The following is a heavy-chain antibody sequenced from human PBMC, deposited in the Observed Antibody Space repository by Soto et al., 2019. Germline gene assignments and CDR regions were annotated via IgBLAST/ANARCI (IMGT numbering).Heavy chain of an antibody. V-gene: IGHV4-59*01. J-gene: IGHJ3*02. Sequence: QVQLQESGPGLVKPSETLSLTCTVSGGSISSYYWSWIRQPPGKGLEWIGYIYYSGSTNYNPSLKSQVTIPVDTPRNQFPLKLSSVTAADTAVYYCARGRQQLVHHDAFDIWGQGTMVTVSS. CDR3: ARGRQQLVHHDAFDI. D-gene: IGHD6-13*01. CDR1: GGSISSYY. CDR2: IYYSGST.